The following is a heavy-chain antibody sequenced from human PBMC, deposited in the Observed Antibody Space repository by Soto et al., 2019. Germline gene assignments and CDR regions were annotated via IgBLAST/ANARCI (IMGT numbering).Heavy chain of an antibody. CDR1: GFTFSSYA. V-gene: IGHV3-23*01. D-gene: IGHD2-2*02. J-gene: IGHJ6*03. CDR2: ISGSGGST. CDR3: ARGYCSSTSCYSLGYYYMDV. Sequence: GGSLRLSCAASGFTFSSYAMSWVRQAPGKGLEWVSAISGSGGSTYYADSVKGRFTISRDNSKNTLYLQMNSLRAEDTAVYYCARGYCSSTSCYSLGYYYMDVWGKGTTVTVSS.